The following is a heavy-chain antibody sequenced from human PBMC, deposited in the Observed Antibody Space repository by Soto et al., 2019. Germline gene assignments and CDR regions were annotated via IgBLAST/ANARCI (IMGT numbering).Heavy chain of an antibody. CDR3: ARERVVPTPHRTLWFGELCMDV. J-gene: IGHJ6*02. CDR1: GYTFTSYY. D-gene: IGHD3-10*01. V-gene: IGHV1-46*01. CDR2: INPSGGST. Sequence: QVQLVQSGAEVKKPGASVKVSCKASGYTFTSYYMHWVRQAPGQGLEWMGIINPSGGSTSYAQKFKGRVTMTRDTATSTVYMELSSLRSEDTAVYYCARERVVPTPHRTLWFGELCMDVWGQGTTVTVSS.